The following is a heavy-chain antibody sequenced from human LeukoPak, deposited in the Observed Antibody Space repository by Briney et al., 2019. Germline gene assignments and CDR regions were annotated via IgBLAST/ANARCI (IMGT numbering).Heavy chain of an antibody. CDR1: GASITGHY. D-gene: IGHD3-16*01. CDR2: IYYSGTT. Sequence: SETLSLTCTVSGASITGHYWSWIRQPPGKGLEWIGCIYYSGTTNYNPSLKSRVTISVDTSKNQFSLTLSSVTAADTAVYYCARHLGGGIYFDYWGQGTLVTVSS. CDR3: ARHLGGGIYFDY. V-gene: IGHV4-59*08. J-gene: IGHJ4*02.